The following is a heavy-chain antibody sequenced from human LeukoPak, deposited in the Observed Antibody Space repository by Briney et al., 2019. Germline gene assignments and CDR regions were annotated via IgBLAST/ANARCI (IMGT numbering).Heavy chain of an antibody. CDR2: IYTSGST. D-gene: IGHD1/OR15-1a*01. CDR3: ARDGTTGGFDY. CDR1: GYSISSGYY. Sequence: SETLSLTCTVSGYSISSGYYWGWIRQPPGKGLEWIGRIYTSGSTNYNPSLKSRVTISVDTSKNQFSLKLSSVTAADTAVYYCARDGTTGGFDYWGQGTLVTVSS. J-gene: IGHJ4*02. V-gene: IGHV4-38-2*02.